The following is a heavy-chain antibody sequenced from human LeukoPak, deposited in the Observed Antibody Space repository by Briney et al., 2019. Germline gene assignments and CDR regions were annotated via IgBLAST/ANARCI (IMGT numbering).Heavy chain of an antibody. J-gene: IGHJ4*02. D-gene: IGHD1-1*01. CDR2: INPSGGST. Sequence: ATVKVSCTASGYTFTSYYMHWVRQAPGQGLEWMGIINPSGGSTSYAQKFQGRVTMTRDTSTSTVYMELSSLRSEDTAVYYCARVRKGQNAGHHTTLGFDYWGQGTLVTVSS. CDR1: GYTFTSYY. CDR3: ARVRKGQNAGHHTTLGFDY. V-gene: IGHV1-46*01.